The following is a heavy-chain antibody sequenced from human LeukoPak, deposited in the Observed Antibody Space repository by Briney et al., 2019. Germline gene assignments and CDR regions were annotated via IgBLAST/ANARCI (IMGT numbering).Heavy chain of an antibody. D-gene: IGHD3-10*01. V-gene: IGHV3-21*01. CDR3: AGIYYGSGSFDY. CDR2: ISSSSSYI. CDR1: GFTFSSYR. Sequence: GGSLRLSCAASGFTFSSYRMNWVRQAPGEGLEWVSSISSSSSYIYYADSVKGRFTISRDNAKNSLYLQMNSLRAEDTAVYYCAGIYYGSGSFDYWGQGTLVTVFS. J-gene: IGHJ4*02.